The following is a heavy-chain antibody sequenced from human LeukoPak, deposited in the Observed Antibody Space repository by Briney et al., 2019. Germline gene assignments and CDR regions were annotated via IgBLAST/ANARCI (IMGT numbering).Heavy chain of an antibody. V-gene: IGHV3-64D*06. CDR2: ISCNGGST. J-gene: IGHJ6*04. D-gene: IGHD3-9*01. Sequence: PGGSLRLSCSASGFTFSSYAMHWVRQAPGKGPEYVSAISCNGGSTYYADSVKGRFTISRDNSKNTLYLQMSSLRAEDTAVYYCVKDLGYYDILTGYYRSGDYYYGMDVWGKGTTVTVSS. CDR3: VKDLGYYDILTGYYRSGDYYYGMDV. CDR1: GFTFSSYA.